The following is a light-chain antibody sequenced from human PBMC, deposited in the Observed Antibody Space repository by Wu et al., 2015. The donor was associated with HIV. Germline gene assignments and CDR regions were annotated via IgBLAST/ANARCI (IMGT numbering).Light chain of an antibody. Sequence: EIVLTQFPATLSLSPGERATLSCRASQSVASFLAWYQQKPGQAPRLLIYGASTRATGIPARFSGSGSGTEFTLTISRLEPEDFAVYYCQQAGNSRWTFGQGTKVEF. J-gene: IGKJ1*01. CDR3: QQAGNSRWT. V-gene: IGKV3-11*01. CDR1: QSVASF. CDR2: GAS.